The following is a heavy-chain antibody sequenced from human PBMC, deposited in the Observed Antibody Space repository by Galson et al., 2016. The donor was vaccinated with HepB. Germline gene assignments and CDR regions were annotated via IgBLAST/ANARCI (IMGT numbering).Heavy chain of an antibody. CDR1: GGSVNSASYY. CDR3: ARGDVWYWFDP. V-gene: IGHV4-61*01. CDR2: IFHSGSA. J-gene: IGHJ5*02. Sequence: ETLSLTCTVSGGSVNSASYYWSWIRQPPGKGLEWVGYIFHSGSANYNPSLESRATMSVDTSNNQFSLKLSSVTAADTAVYYCARGDVWYWFDPWGQGTLVTVSS. D-gene: IGHD2-8*02.